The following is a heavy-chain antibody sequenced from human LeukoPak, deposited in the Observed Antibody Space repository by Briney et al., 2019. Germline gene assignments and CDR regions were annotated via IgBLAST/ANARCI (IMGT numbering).Heavy chain of an antibody. CDR3: ARGTWIQLRYFDL. V-gene: IGHV4-39*01. J-gene: IGHJ2*01. Sequence: SETLSLTCTVSGGSISSSNYYWGWIRQPPGKGLEWIGTIYYTESTYYSPSLKSRVTISVDTSKNQFSLKLSSLTAADTAVYYCARGTWIQLRYFDLWGRGTLVTVSS. CDR2: IYYTEST. CDR1: GGSISSSNYY. D-gene: IGHD5-18*01.